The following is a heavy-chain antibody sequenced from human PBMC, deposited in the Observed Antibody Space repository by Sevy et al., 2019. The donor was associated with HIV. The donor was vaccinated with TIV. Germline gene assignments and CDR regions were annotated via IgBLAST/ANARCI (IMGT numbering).Heavy chain of an antibody. J-gene: IGHJ4*02. V-gene: IGHV3-21*01. D-gene: IGHD3-16*02. CDR1: GFTFSSYS. CDR3: VREGRNYEYVWGTYHSGF. Sequence: GGSLRLSCAASGFTFSSYSMNWVRQAPGKGLEWVSSISSSSSYIYYADSVKGRFTISRDNTKNTLFLQLNSLRPEDTAVYYCVREGRNYEYVWGTYHSGFRAQGTLVTVSS. CDR2: ISSSSSYI.